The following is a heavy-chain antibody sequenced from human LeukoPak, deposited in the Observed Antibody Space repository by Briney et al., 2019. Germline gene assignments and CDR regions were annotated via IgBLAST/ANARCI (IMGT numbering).Heavy chain of an antibody. CDR2: INPNSGGT. Sequence: ASVKVSCKASGYTFTGYYMHWVRQAPGQGLEWMGWINPNSGGTNYAQRFQGRVTMTRDTSISTAYMELSRLRSDDTAVYYCAITYYYDSSGYRTQNYFDYWGQGTLVTVSS. V-gene: IGHV1-2*02. CDR1: GYTFTGYY. D-gene: IGHD3-22*01. J-gene: IGHJ4*02. CDR3: AITYYYDSSGYRTQNYFDY.